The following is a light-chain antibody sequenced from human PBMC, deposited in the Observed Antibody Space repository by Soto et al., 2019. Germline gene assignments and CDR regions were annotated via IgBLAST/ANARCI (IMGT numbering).Light chain of an antibody. CDR1: SSDVGGYNY. CDR2: DVS. V-gene: IGLV2-14*01. Sequence: QSVLTQPASVSGSPGQSITISCTGTSSDVGGYNYVSWYQQHPGKAPKLMIYDVSNRPSGVSNRFSGSKSGNTASLTISRLRAEDEADYYCSSYTSSSTRVFGGGTKLTVL. J-gene: IGLJ3*02. CDR3: SSYTSSSTRV.